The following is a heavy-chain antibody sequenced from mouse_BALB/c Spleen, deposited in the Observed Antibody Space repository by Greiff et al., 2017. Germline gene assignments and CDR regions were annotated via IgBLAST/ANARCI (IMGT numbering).Heavy chain of an antibody. CDR3: ARQSAYYRYDGPMDY. D-gene: IGHD2-14*01. V-gene: IGHV2-9*02. CDR1: GFSLTSYG. CDR2: IWAGGST. Sequence: VQLVESGPGLVAPSQSLSITCTVSGFSLTSYGVHWVRQPPGKGLEWLGVIWAGGSTNYNSALMSRLSISKDNSKSQVFLKMNSLQTDDTAMYYCARQSAYYRYDGPMDYWGQGTSVTVAS. J-gene: IGHJ4*01.